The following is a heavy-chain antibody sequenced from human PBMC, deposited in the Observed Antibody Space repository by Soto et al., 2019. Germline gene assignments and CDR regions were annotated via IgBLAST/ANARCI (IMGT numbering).Heavy chain of an antibody. D-gene: IGHD6-6*01. Sequence: SETLSLTCTIYGGSFSGYYWTWIRQPPGKGLEWIGEINHSGTTNYSPSLKRRVSISVDTSKDKFSLNLSSVTAADTAVYYCASGKTRTARPSLRYYYYGLDVWGQGTTVTVSS. CDR1: GGSFSGYY. V-gene: IGHV4-34*01. CDR3: ASGKTRTARPSLRYYYYGLDV. J-gene: IGHJ6*02. CDR2: INHSGTT.